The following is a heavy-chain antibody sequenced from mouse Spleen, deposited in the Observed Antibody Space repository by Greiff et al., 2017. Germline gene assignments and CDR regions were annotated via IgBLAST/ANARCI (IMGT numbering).Heavy chain of an antibody. V-gene: IGHV5-17*01. CDR1: GFTFSDYG. D-gene: IGHD1-1*01. J-gene: IGHJ4*01. Sequence: DVMLVESGGGLVKPGGSLKLSCAASGFTFSDYGMHWVRQAPEKGLEWVAYISSGSITIYYADTVKGRFTISRDNAKNTLFLQMTSLRSEDTAMFYCAREGGSSPYYYAMDYWGQGTSVTVSS. CDR3: AREGGSSPYYYAMDY. CDR2: ISSGSITI.